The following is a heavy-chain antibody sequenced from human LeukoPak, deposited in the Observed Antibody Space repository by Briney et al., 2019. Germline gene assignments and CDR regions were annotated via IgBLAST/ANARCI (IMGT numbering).Heavy chain of an antibody. V-gene: IGHV1-69*04. Sequence: ASVKVSCKAPGGTFSSYAIGWVRQAPGQGLEWMGRIIPILGIANYAQKFQGRVTITADKSTSAAYMELSSLRSEDTAVYYCARDQYGGNSSYFDYWGQGTLVTVSS. CDR2: IIPILGIA. CDR3: ARDQYGGNSSYFDY. CDR1: GGTFSSYA. J-gene: IGHJ4*02. D-gene: IGHD4-23*01.